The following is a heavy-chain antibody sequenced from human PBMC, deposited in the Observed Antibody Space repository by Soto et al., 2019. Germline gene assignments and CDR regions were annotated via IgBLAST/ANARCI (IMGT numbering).Heavy chain of an antibody. Sequence: PGGSLRLSCAASGFTFRSYAMIWVRQAPVNGLGFVSASSGIFGSAYYADSVKGGFTISRYSSENAVNLQMDSLRAEDRAVYYRENRVVLAAINYMDVWGKGTTVTVSS. J-gene: IGHJ6*03. V-gene: IGHV3-23*01. CDR2: SSGIFGSA. D-gene: IGHD2-2*01. CDR3: ENRVVLAAINYMDV. CDR1: GFTFRSYA.